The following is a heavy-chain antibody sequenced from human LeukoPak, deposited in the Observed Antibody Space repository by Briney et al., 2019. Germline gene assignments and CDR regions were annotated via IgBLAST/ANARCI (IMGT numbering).Heavy chain of an antibody. V-gene: IGHV1-2*02. Sequence: GASVKVSCKASGYTFTGYYMHWVRQAPGQGLEWMGWINPNSGGTNYAQKFQGRVTMTRDTSISTAYMELSRLRSDDTAVYYCARDREGYSYGYEVDYWGQGTLVTVSS. D-gene: IGHD5-18*01. CDR2: INPNSGGT. CDR3: ARDREGYSYGYEVDY. CDR1: GYTFTGYY. J-gene: IGHJ4*02.